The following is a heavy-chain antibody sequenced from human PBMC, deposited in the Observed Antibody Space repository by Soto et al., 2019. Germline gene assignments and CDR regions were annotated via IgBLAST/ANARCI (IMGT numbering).Heavy chain of an antibody. CDR2: IKSKTDGGTT. J-gene: IGHJ6*02. D-gene: IGHD3-22*01. V-gene: IGHV3-15*01. CDR1: GFTFSNAW. CDR3: TTDPSRITMIVGGYYCCMDV. Sequence: PGGSLRLSCAASGFTFSNAWMSWVRQAPGKGLEWVGRIKSKTDGGTTDYAAPVKGRFTISRDDSKNTLYLQMNSLKTEDTAVYYCTTDPSRITMIVGGYYCCMDVWGQGTTVTVSS.